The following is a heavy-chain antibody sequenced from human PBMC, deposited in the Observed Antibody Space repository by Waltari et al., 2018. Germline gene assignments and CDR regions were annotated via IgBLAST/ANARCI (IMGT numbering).Heavy chain of an antibody. Sequence: QLQLQESGPGMVKPSETMSLTCTVSGGSISSSSSYWGWIRQPPGKGLEWIGSSNYIGSTYYNPSLKSRVTISVDTSKNQFSLKLSSVTAADTAVYYCARREQRRAFDIWGQGTMVTVSS. CDR1: GGSISSSSSY. D-gene: IGHD6-25*01. CDR2: SNYIGST. V-gene: IGHV4-39*01. CDR3: ARREQRRAFDI. J-gene: IGHJ3*02.